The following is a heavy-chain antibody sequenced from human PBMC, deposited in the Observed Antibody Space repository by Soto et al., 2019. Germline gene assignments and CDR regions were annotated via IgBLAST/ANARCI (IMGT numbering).Heavy chain of an antibody. Sequence: QVQLVQSGAEVKKPGSSVKVSCKASGGTFSSYAISWVRQAPGQGLEWMGGIIPIFGTANYAQKFQGRVTITTDESTSTAYMELSSLRSEDTAVYYCARGGATSEFGEFPFDYWGQGTLVTVSS. D-gene: IGHD3-10*01. J-gene: IGHJ4*02. CDR2: IIPIFGTA. CDR3: ARGGATSEFGEFPFDY. CDR1: GGTFSSYA. V-gene: IGHV1-69*01.